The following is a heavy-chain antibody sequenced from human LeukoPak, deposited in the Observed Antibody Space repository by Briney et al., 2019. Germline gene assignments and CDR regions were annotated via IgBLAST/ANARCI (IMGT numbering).Heavy chain of an antibody. V-gene: IGHV1-2*06. CDR2: INPNSGGT. Sequence: ASVKVSCKASGYTFTGYYIHWVRQAPGQGLEWMGRINPNSGGTNYAQKFQGRVTMTRDTSISTAYMELSGLISDDTAVYYCAREVAARGSYFDYWGQGTLVTVSS. CDR1: GYTFTGYY. D-gene: IGHD6-6*01. J-gene: IGHJ4*02. CDR3: AREVAARGSYFDY.